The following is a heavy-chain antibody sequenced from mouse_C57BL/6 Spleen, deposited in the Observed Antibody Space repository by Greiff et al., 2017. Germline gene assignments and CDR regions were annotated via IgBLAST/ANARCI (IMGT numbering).Heavy chain of an antibody. Sequence: EVQLVESGGGLVKPGGSLKLSCAASGFTFSSYAMSWVRQTPEKRLEWVATISDGGSYTYYPANVKGRFTISRDNANNNLYLQLSRLKSEDTAMYYCARERGSGIPFDYWGQGTTLTVSS. D-gene: IGHD1-1*02. CDR1: GFTFSSYA. V-gene: IGHV5-4*01. CDR2: ISDGGSYT. J-gene: IGHJ2*01. CDR3: ARERGSGIPFDY.